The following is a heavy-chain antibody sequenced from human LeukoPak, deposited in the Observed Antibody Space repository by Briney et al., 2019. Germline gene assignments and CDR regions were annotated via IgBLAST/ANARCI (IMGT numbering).Heavy chain of an antibody. CDR2: IYYSGST. CDR1: GGSISRGDYY. Sequence: PSQTLSLTCTVSGGSISRGDYYWSWIRQPPGKGLEWIGYIYYSGSTYYNPSLKSRVTISVDTSKNQFSLKLSSVTAADTAVYYCARAIQLWRWFDYWGQGTLVTVSS. CDR3: ARAIQLWRWFDY. J-gene: IGHJ4*02. V-gene: IGHV4-30-4*08. D-gene: IGHD5-18*01.